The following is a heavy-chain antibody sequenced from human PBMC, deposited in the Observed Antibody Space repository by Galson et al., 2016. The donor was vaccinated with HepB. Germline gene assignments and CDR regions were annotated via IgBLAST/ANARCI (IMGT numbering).Heavy chain of an antibody. Sequence: QSGAEVKKAGEPLTISCEGSGYTFFNHWIGWVRQTPGKGLEWMGSVYPDASGPRYGPSFQGPSLQGQVTIFADNSIRTVFLQWSSLKASDTAMYYCVRRGRWRVVGKQFDYWGQGTLVTVSS. V-gene: IGHV5-51*01. J-gene: IGHJ4*02. CDR2: VYPDASGP. CDR1: GYTFFNHW. CDR3: VRRGRWRVVGKQFDY. D-gene: IGHD6-19*01.